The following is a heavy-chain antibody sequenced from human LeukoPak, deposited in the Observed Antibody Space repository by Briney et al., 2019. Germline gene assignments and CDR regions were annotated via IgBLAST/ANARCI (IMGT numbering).Heavy chain of an antibody. V-gene: IGHV4-34*01. CDR3: ATLPSPFGFWSGYYTRAHYYGMDV. J-gene: IGHJ6*02. CDR1: GGSFSGYY. D-gene: IGHD3-3*01. Sequence: SETLSLTCAVYGGSFSGYYWSWIRQPPGKGLEWIGEINHSGSTNYNPSLKSRVTISVDTSKNQFSLKLNSVTAADTAVYYCATLPSPFGFWSGYYTRAHYYGMDVWGQGTTVTVSS. CDR2: INHSGST.